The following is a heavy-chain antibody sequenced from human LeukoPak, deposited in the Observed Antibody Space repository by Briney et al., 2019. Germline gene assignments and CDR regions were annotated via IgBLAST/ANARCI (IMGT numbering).Heavy chain of an antibody. D-gene: IGHD6-19*01. CDR2: RNHRGSS. CDR1: GSSFTGYY. J-gene: IGHJ4*02. Sequence: SDTLSLTCSVHGSSFTGYYWSWIRQPPGKGLEWIGERNHRGSSYFNPSFESRVTISLDMSRKQFSLKLTSVTAADTAFYYCARGSGSYSGAADYWGQGTLVTVSS. V-gene: IGHV4-34*01. CDR3: ARGSGSYSGAADY.